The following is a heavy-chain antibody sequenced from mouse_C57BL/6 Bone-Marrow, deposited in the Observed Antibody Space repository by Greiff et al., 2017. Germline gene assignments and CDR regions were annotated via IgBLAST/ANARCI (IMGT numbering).Heavy chain of an antibody. CDR1: GSSITSDY. CDR3: ARYGGWLLRYFDV. D-gene: IGHD2-3*01. J-gene: IGHJ1*03. V-gene: IGHV3-8*01. CDR2: ISYSGST. Sequence: VQLQQSGPGLAKPSQPLSLTCSVPGSSITSDYWNWIRKFPGNKLEYMGYISYSGSTYYNPSLKSRISITRDTSKNQYYLQLNSVTTEDTATYYCARYGGWLLRYFDVWGTGTTVTVSS.